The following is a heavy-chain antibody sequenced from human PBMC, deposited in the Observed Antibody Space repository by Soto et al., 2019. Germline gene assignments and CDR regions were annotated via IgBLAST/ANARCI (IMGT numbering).Heavy chain of an antibody. CDR3: ARGWETVGSTTPFAY. Sequence: QVQLVQSGAEVKKPGSSVKVSCKASGGTFSNYAISWVRQAPGQGLEWMGGIIPIFGTPKYAQKFQGRGTITADKSTSTAYMEVRNLRSDDTAVYYCARGWETVGSTTPFAYWGQGTLVTVSS. CDR2: IIPIFGTP. J-gene: IGHJ4*02. CDR1: GGTFSNYA. D-gene: IGHD1-26*01. V-gene: IGHV1-69*06.